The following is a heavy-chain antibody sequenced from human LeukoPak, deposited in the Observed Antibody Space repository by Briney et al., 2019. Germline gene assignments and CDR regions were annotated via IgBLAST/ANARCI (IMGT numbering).Heavy chain of an antibody. CDR2: INPIFGTA. J-gene: IGHJ2*01. Sequence: SVRVSCKVSGGTFSNFGFSWVRQAPGQGLEWMGRINPIFGTADYSEKFQGRVTVTADKSTNTVYKDLNNLRPEDTAVFFCARGGIPAAKGYFDLWGRGTLVTVSS. CDR3: ARGGIPAAKGYFDL. V-gene: IGHV1-69*06. D-gene: IGHD2-2*01. CDR1: GGTFSNFG.